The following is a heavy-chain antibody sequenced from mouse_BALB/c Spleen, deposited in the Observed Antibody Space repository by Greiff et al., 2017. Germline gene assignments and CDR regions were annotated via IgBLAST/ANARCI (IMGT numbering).Heavy chain of an antibody. J-gene: IGHJ1*01. D-gene: IGHD1-1*01. Sequence: QVQLKQSGPELVKPGASVRISCKASGYTFTSYYIHWVKQRPGQGLEWIGWIYPGNVNTKYNEKFKGKATLTADKSSSTAYMQLSSLTSEDSAVYVCARDYYGSSYWYFDVWGAGTTVTVSS. CDR2: IYPGNVNT. CDR1: GYTFTSYY. CDR3: ARDYYGSSYWYFDV. V-gene: IGHV1S56*01.